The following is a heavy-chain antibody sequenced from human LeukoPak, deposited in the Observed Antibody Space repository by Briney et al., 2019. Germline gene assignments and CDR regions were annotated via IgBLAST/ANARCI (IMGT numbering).Heavy chain of an antibody. J-gene: IGHJ3*01. Sequence: ASVKVSCKASGYSFNGVYIHWVRQAPGQGLEWMGRINPSSGGTNYAQNFQGRVTMAWDTCISTAYLDLSRLTSYDTAVYYCRLFHTPIFDLWGQGTMITVSS. D-gene: IGHD3-3*01. CDR2: INPSSGGT. V-gene: IGHV1-2*06. CDR1: GYSFNGVY. CDR3: RLFHTPIFDL.